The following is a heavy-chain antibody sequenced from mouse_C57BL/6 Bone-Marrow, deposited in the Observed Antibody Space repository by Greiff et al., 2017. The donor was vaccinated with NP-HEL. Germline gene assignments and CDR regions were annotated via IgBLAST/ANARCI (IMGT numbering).Heavy chain of an antibody. CDR1: GYSITSGYD. D-gene: IGHD1-1*01. CDR2: ISYSGST. Sequence: EVKLMESGPGMVKPSQSLSLTCTVTGYSITSGYDWHWIRHFPGNKLEWMGYISYSGSTNYNPSLKSRISITHDTSKNHFFLKLNSVTTEDTATYYCARGRYYGSSYYFDYWGQGTTLTVSS. V-gene: IGHV3-1*01. J-gene: IGHJ2*01. CDR3: ARGRYYGSSYYFDY.